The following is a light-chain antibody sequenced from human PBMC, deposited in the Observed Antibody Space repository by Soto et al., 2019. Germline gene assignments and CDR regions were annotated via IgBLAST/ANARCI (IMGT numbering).Light chain of an antibody. CDR2: GAS. Sequence: EIVRTQSPATLSVSPGESATLSGRASQSVANNLAWYQQKPGQAPSLLIYGASTRATGFPARFSGSGSGTEFTLTISSLQSEDFAVYYCQQYNNWPPKWTFGQGTKV. J-gene: IGKJ1*01. V-gene: IGKV3-15*01. CDR3: QQYNNWPPKWT. CDR1: QSVANN.